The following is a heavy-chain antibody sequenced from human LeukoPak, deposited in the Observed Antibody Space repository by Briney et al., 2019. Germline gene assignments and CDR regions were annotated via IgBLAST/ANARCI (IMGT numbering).Heavy chain of an antibody. D-gene: IGHD4-23*01. V-gene: IGHV3-7*01. J-gene: IGHJ4*02. Sequence: GGSLRLSCAASGFTFSSYWMSWVRQAPGKGLEWVANIKKDGSEKYSVDSVKGRFTISRDNAKTSLYLQMNTLRAEDTAVYYCARGGGDYGGYYFDYWGQGTLVPVSS. CDR2: IKKDGSEK. CDR3: ARGGGDYGGYYFDY. CDR1: GFTFSSYW.